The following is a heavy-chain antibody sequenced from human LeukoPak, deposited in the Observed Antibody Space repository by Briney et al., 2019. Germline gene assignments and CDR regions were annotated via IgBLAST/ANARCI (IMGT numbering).Heavy chain of an antibody. D-gene: IGHD1/OR15-1a*01. Sequence: GGSLRLSCAASGFTLRSYTMNWVRQAPGKGLEWVSSIGISSNKIYYADSVKGRFIISRDNAKNSVYLQMNSLRAEDRAVYYCARNKRGDYWGQGALVTVSS. CDR2: IGISSNKI. CDR1: GFTLRSYT. V-gene: IGHV3-21*01. CDR3: ARNKRGDY. J-gene: IGHJ4*02.